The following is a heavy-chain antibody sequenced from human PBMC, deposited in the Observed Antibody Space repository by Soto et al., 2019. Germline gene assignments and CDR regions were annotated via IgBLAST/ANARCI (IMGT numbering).Heavy chain of an antibody. D-gene: IGHD3-22*01. CDR3: ASVNRGYYYDSVHSPVYKNDY. CDR1: GGSISSGDYY. Sequence: QVQLQESGPGLVKPSQTLSLTCTVSGGSISSGDYYWSWIRQPPGKGLEWIGYIYYSGSTYYNPSLKSRVTISVDTSKNQFSLKLSSVTAADTAVYYCASVNRGYYYDSVHSPVYKNDYWGQGTLVTVSS. V-gene: IGHV4-30-4*01. J-gene: IGHJ4*02. CDR2: IYYSGST.